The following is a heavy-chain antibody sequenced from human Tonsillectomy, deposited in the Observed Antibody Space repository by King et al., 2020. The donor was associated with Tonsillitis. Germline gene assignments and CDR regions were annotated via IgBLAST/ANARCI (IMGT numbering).Heavy chain of an antibody. Sequence: VQLVESGGGLVQPGGSLRLSCAASGFTFSSYSMNWVRQAPGKGLEWGSYISSSSSTIYYAYSVKGRFTISRDNAKNSLYLQMNSLRAEDTAVYYCARGNCSSPSCSMAYWGQGTLVTVSS. CDR1: GFTFSSYS. CDR2: ISSSSSTI. D-gene: IGHD2-2*01. J-gene: IGHJ4*02. CDR3: ARGNCSSPSCSMAY. V-gene: IGHV3-48*01.